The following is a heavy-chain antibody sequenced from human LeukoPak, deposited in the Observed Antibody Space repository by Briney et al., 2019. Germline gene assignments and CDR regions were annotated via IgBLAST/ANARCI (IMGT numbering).Heavy chain of an antibody. D-gene: IGHD3-10*01. Sequence: SETLSLTCTVSGGSISSGSYYWSWIRQPAGKGLEWIGRIYTSGSTNYNPSLKSRITISVYTSKNQFSLKLSSVPAADTAVYYCARTGSGSGNNRFWFDPWGQGTLVTVSS. CDR2: IYTSGST. V-gene: IGHV4-61*02. J-gene: IGHJ5*02. CDR1: GGSISSGSYY. CDR3: ARTGSGSGNNRFWFDP.